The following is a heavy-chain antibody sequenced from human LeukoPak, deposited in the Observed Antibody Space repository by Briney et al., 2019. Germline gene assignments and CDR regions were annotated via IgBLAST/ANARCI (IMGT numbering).Heavy chain of an antibody. D-gene: IGHD3-10*01. CDR2: IYTSGST. V-gene: IGHV4-61*02. J-gene: IGHJ4*02. Sequence: SQTLSLTCTVSGGSISSGSFYWSWIRQPAGKGLEWIGRIYTSGSTNYNPSLKSRVTISVDTSKNQFSLKLSSVTAADTAVYYCARAGGLLWFGESTPPPFDYWGQGTLVTVSS. CDR3: ARAGGLLWFGESTPPPFDY. CDR1: GGSISSGSFY.